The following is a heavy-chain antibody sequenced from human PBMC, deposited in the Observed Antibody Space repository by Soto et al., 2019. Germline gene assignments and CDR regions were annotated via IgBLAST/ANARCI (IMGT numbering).Heavy chain of an antibody. CDR3: ARDFAAPHYYYYYYMDV. Sequence: GGSLRLSCAASGFTFSSYWMSWVRQAPGKGLEWVANIKQDGSEKYYVDSVKGRFTISRDNAKNSLYLQMNSLRAEDTAVYYCARDFAAPHYYYYYYMDVWGKGTTVTVSS. V-gene: IGHV3-7*01. CDR1: GFTFSSYW. D-gene: IGHD3-3*01. J-gene: IGHJ6*03. CDR2: IKQDGSEK.